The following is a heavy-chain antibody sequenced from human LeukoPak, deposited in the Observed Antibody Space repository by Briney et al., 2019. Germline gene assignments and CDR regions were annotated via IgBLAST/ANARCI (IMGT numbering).Heavy chain of an antibody. CDR1: GGSISSYY. J-gene: IGHJ2*01. CDR2: IYYSGST. Sequence: SETLSLTCTVAGGSISSYYWSWIRQPPGKGLEWIGYIYYSGSTNYNPSLKSRVPISVDTPKNQFSLKLGSVTAAARAVYYGGRGRSFDLWGRGTLVTVSS. V-gene: IGHV4-59*01. CDR3: GRGRSFDL.